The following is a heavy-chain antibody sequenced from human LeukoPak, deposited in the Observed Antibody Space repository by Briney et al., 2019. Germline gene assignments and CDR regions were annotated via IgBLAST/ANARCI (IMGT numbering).Heavy chain of an antibody. Sequence: GGSLRLSCAASGFTFDDYAMHWVRHAPGKGLEWVSGISWNSGSIGYADSVKGRFTISRDNAKNSLYLQMSSLRAEDTALYYCAKDRNGDPWYMDVWGKGTTVTISS. CDR2: ISWNSGSI. D-gene: IGHD4-17*01. CDR3: AKDRNGDPWYMDV. J-gene: IGHJ6*03. CDR1: GFTFDDYA. V-gene: IGHV3-9*01.